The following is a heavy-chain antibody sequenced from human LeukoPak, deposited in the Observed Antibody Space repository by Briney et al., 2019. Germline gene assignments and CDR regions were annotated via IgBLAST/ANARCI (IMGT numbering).Heavy chain of an antibody. J-gene: IGHJ4*02. D-gene: IGHD6-13*01. CDR2: INHSGST. CDR3: ARTIAAAGTYYFDY. CDR1: GGSFSGYY. Sequence: PSETLSLTCAVYGGSFSGYYWSWIRQPPGKELEWIGEINHSGSTNYNPSLKSRVTISVDTSKNQFSLKLSSVTAADTAVYYCARTIAAAGTYYFDYWGQGTLVTVSS. V-gene: IGHV4-34*01.